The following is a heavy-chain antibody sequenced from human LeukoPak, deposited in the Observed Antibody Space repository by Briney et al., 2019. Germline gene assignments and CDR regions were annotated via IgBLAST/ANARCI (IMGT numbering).Heavy chain of an antibody. Sequence: SETLCLTCAVYGESFSGYYWSWIRQPPGKGLEWIGGINHSGSTNYNPSLKSRVTISVDTSKNQFSLKLSSVTAADTAVYYCARIKGYDYIWGSYRSRYFDYWGQGTLVTVSS. J-gene: IGHJ4*02. CDR3: ARIKGYDYIWGSYRSRYFDY. D-gene: IGHD3-16*02. CDR2: INHSGST. CDR1: GESFSGYY. V-gene: IGHV4-34*01.